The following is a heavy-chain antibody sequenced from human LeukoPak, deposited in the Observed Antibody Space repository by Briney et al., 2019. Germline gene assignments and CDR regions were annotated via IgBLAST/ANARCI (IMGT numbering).Heavy chain of an antibody. D-gene: IGHD3-3*01. Sequence: PSETLSLTCAVSGDSISGYYWSWVRQPAGKGLEWIGRIYTSGGTNYNPSLKSRVTMSVDTSKNRFSLKLSSVTAADTAVYYCARGHWSGYFGWGQGTLVTVSS. J-gene: IGHJ4*02. CDR3: ARGHWSGYFG. CDR1: GDSISGYY. V-gene: IGHV4-4*07. CDR2: IYTSGGT.